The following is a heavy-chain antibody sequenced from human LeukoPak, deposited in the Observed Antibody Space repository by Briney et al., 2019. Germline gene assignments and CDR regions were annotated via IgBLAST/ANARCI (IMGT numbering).Heavy chain of an antibody. Sequence: SETLSLTCTVSGGPITTYYLSWIRQSAGMGLEWIGRISGSGVITYNPSLKSRVTISVDTSKNQFSLKLTSVTAADTAVYYCARGVNSGYFDYCGQGTLVTVSS. CDR1: GGPITTYY. J-gene: IGHJ4*02. CDR3: ARGVNSGYFDY. CDR2: ISGSGVI. D-gene: IGHD1-26*01. V-gene: IGHV4-4*07.